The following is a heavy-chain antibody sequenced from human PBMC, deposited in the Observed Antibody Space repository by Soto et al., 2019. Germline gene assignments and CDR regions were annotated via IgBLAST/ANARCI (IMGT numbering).Heavy chain of an antibody. Sequence: PGGSLRLSCAASGFTFSSYGMRWVRQAPGKGLEWVAVISYDGSNKYYADSVKGRFTISRDNSKNTLYLQMNSLRAEDTAVYYCAKLSPHIAAAWGQGTLVTVSS. V-gene: IGHV3-30*18. CDR3: AKLSPHIAAA. D-gene: IGHD6-13*01. CDR2: ISYDGSNK. CDR1: GFTFSSYG. J-gene: IGHJ5*02.